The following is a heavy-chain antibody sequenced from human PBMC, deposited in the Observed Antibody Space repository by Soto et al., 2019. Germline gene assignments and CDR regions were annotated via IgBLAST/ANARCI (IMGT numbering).Heavy chain of an antibody. CDR3: ARVWYDGRGYYPDY. J-gene: IGHJ4*02. Sequence: ASVKVSCKASGYTYTSYNMGWVRQAPGQGLKWMGWISAYSGNTNYAQKFQDRVTMTRDTSTSTTYMEVKSLRSDDTAVYYCARVWYDGRGYYPDYWGQGTLVTVSS. CDR1: GYTYTSYN. V-gene: IGHV1-18*04. CDR2: ISAYSGNT. D-gene: IGHD3-22*01.